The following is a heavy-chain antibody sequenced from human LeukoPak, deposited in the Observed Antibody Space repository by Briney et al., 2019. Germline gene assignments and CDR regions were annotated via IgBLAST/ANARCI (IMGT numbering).Heavy chain of an antibody. CDR3: TRAPRGAVYYYCLDV. D-gene: IGHD3-10*01. J-gene: IGHJ6*02. CDR2: IFYTGRP. Sequence: SETLSLTCTVSGDSISTDYWSWIRQPPGKGLEWIGYIFYTGRPSYNPSLKSRVTISLDESKNQFSLNLSSVTAADTAVYYCTRAPRGAVYYYCLDVWGPGTTVTVSS. V-gene: IGHV4-59*08. CDR1: GDSISTDY.